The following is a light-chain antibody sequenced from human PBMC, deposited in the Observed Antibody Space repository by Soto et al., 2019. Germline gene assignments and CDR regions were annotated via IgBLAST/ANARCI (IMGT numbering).Light chain of an antibody. Sequence: DINPTNSPSILSASDTASVPITCRASQSISGWLAWYQQGPGKARKLLIYDVSRLESGVPSRFSGSGSGTEFPLLIGSLQPDDFATYYCQRYRGACGQGTRVEMK. CDR2: DVS. J-gene: IGKJ1*01. CDR3: QRYRGA. CDR1: QSISGW. V-gene: IGKV1-5*01.